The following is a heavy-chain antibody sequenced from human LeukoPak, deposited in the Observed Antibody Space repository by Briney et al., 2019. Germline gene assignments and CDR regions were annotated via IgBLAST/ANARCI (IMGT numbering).Heavy chain of an antibody. CDR2: IYSSGNT. V-gene: IGHV4-59*08. J-gene: IGHJ3*02. D-gene: IGHD5-18*01. CDR1: GGSTNNYY. CDR3: ARQPSATAAFDI. Sequence: SETLSLTCVVSGGSTNNYYWSWIRQPPGKGLEWIAYIYSSGNTNYNPSFKSRVTVSVDTSKNQLSLRLTSVAAADTAIYYCARQPSATAAFDIWGQGTMVIVSS.